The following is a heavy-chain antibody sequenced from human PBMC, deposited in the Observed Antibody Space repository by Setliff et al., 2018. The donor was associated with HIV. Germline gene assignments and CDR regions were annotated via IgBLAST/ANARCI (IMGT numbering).Heavy chain of an antibody. CDR2: IYHGGTT. D-gene: IGHD3-10*01. Sequence: LETLSLTCAVSGYSISSGYYWGWIRQPPGKGLEWIGSIYHGGTTYYNPSLRSRVTISEDTSKNQFSLTLTSVTAADTAVYYCVRDPPLITYGPDHPFDIWGQGTMVTVSS. CDR3: VRDPPLITYGPDHPFDI. V-gene: IGHV4-38-2*02. CDR1: GYSISSGYY. J-gene: IGHJ3*02.